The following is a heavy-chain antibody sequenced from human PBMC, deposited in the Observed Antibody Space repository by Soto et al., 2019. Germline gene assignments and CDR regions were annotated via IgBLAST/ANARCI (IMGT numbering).Heavy chain of an antibody. Sequence: SETLSLTCTVSGGSISSSSYYWGWIRQPPGKGLEWIGSTYYSGSTYYNPSLKSRVTISVDTSKNQFSLKLGSVTAADTAVYYCARLVANDMIDYWGQGTMVTVSS. CDR1: GGSISSSSYY. V-gene: IGHV4-39*01. CDR2: TYYSGST. CDR3: ARLVANDMIDY. J-gene: IGHJ4*02.